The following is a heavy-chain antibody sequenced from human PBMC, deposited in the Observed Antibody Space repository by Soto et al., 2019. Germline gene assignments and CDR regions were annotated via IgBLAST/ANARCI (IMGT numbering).Heavy chain of an antibody. CDR2: ISYDGSNK. J-gene: IGHJ6*03. Sequence: QVQLVESGGGVVQPGRSLRLSCAASGFTFSSYGMHWVRQAPGKGLEWVAVISYDGSNKYYADSVKGRFTISRDNSKNTLYLQMNSLRAEDTAVYYCAKDSDGDYNYYYYMDVWCKGTTVTVSS. D-gene: IGHD4-17*01. V-gene: IGHV3-30*18. CDR1: GFTFSSYG. CDR3: AKDSDGDYNYYYYMDV.